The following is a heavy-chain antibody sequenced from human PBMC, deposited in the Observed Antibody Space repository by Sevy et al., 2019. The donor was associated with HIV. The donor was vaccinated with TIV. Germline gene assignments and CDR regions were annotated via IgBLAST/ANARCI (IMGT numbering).Heavy chain of an antibody. J-gene: IGHJ4*02. CDR2: ISAYNGNT. CDR1: GYTFTSYG. V-gene: IGHV1-18*04. CDR3: ARGGAYDSSGYYYGY. Sequence: ASVKVSCKASGYTFTSYGISWVRQAPGQGLEWMGWISAYNGNTNYAQKLQGRVTMTTDTSTGTAHMEMRSLRSDDTAVYYCARGGAYDSSGYYYGYWGQGTLVTVSS. D-gene: IGHD3-22*01.